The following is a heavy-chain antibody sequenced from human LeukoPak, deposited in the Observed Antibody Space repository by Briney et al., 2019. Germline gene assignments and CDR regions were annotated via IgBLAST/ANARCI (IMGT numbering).Heavy chain of an antibody. D-gene: IGHD3-22*01. CDR2: ISRSGTTI. Sequence: GGSLRLSCAASGFTFSSYEMNWVRQAPGKGLEWISYISRSGTTIYYADSVKGRFTISRDNAKNSLYLQMNSLRAEDTALYYCARDSFDSSGYYFDYWGQGTLVTVSS. CDR3: ARDSFDSSGYYFDY. J-gene: IGHJ4*02. V-gene: IGHV3-48*03. CDR1: GFTFSSYE.